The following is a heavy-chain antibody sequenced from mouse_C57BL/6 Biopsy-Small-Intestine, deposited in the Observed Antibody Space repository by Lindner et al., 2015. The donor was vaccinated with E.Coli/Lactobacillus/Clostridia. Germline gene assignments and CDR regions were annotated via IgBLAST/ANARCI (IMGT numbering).Heavy chain of an antibody. D-gene: IGHD1-1*01. CDR1: GNSFTGYY. Sequence: VQLQESGPELVKPGASVKISCKASGNSFTGYYMNWVKQSPERALSGLERLILVLVVLITTXKFRARATMTVDASSSTAYMQITSLTSEDSAVYYCARSSRGRTYPDSWGQGTTLTVSS. V-gene: IGHV1-42*01. CDR2: LILVLVVL. J-gene: IGHJ2*01. CDR3: ARSSRGRTYPDS.